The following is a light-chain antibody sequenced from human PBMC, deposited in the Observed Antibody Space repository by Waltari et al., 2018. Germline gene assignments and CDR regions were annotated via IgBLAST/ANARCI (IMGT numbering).Light chain of an antibody. Sequence: DSVLTQSPLSLPVTLGQPASISCRSSQSLAPSNGNTYLNWFQQRPGQSPRRLMYEVSKRASGAPDRFSGSGSGTDFTLKISRVEAEDVGVYYCLQGTLWPYTFGQGTNLEIK. V-gene: IGKV2-30*02. J-gene: IGKJ2*01. CDR1: QSLAPSNGNTY. CDR2: EVS. CDR3: LQGTLWPYT.